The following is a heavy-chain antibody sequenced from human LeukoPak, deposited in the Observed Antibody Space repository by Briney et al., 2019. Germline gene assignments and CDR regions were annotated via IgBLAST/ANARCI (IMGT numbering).Heavy chain of an antibody. V-gene: IGHV3-23*01. Sequence: PGGSLRLSCAASGFTFSSYAMSWVRQAPGKGLEWVSAISGSGDITYYADSVKGRFTISRDNSKNTLYLQMNSLRAEDTAVYYCARDLLWFGELGYNWFDPWGQGTLVTVSS. CDR2: ISGSGDIT. CDR3: ARDLLWFGELGYNWFDP. CDR1: GFTFSSYA. J-gene: IGHJ5*02. D-gene: IGHD3-10*01.